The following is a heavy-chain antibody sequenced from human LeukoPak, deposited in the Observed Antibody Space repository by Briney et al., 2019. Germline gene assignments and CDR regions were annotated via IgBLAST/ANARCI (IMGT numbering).Heavy chain of an antibody. V-gene: IGHV1-3*01. CDR1: GYTFTSYA. Sequence: GASVKASCKASGYTFTSYAMHWVRQAPGQRLEWMGWINAGNGNTKYSQKFQGRVTITRDTSASTAYMELSSLRSEDTAVYYCARGWELPDNWFDPWGQGTLVTFSS. D-gene: IGHD1-26*01. CDR2: INAGNGNT. J-gene: IGHJ5*02. CDR3: ARGWELPDNWFDP.